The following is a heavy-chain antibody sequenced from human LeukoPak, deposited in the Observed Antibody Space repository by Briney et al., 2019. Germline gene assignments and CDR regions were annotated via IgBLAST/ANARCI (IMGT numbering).Heavy chain of an antibody. D-gene: IGHD6-13*01. CDR2: IYYSGST. V-gene: IGHV4-61*08. J-gene: IGHJ6*03. CDR1: GGSISSGGYY. CDR3: ARDRRDSSSWPEYYYYYYMDV. Sequence: SETLSLTCTVSGGSISSGGYYWSWIRQPPGKGLEWIGYIYYSGSTNYNPSLKSRVTISVDTSKNQFSLKLSSVTAADTAVYYCARDRRDSSSWPEYYYYYYMDVWGKGTTVTVSS.